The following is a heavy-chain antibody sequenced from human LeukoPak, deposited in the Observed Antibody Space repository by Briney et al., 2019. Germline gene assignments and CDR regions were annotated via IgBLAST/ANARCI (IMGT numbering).Heavy chain of an antibody. CDR3: VRGADNWNDVVLWFGP. CDR2: VSSSNDYI. CDR1: GFTFSSYS. D-gene: IGHD1-1*01. J-gene: IGHJ5*02. Sequence: GGSLRLSCAASGFTFSSYSMHWVRQAPGRGLEWVSSVSSSNDYIYYADSVKGRFNISRDNARNSLYLQMNSLRAEDTAVYYCVRGADNWNDVVLWFGPWGQGTLVTVSS. V-gene: IGHV3-21*06.